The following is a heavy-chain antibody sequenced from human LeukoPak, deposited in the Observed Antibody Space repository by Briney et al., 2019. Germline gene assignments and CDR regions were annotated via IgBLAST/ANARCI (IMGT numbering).Heavy chain of an antibody. Sequence: TGGSLRLSCAASGFDLSTYEMNWVRQAPGKGLEWIADITISGHTKNDADSVKGRFTISRDNARTSLYLQMNSLRVEDTGVYYCARGDPHADLWGQGTLVTVSS. CDR2: ITISGHTK. J-gene: IGHJ5*02. CDR3: ARGDPHADL. V-gene: IGHV3-48*03. CDR1: GFDLSTYE.